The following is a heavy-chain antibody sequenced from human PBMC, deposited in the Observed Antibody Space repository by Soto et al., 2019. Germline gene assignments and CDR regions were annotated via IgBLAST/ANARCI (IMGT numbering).Heavy chain of an antibody. Sequence: GGSLRLSCAASGFTFRNYAMHWVRQAPGKGLECLAVIAYDGSNAFYRDSVKGRFTISRDNSKNTLYLHMNSLRSEDTGVYYCGRVVGEDFLVGVGARPGESGIDIGGKGTTVTVSS. J-gene: IGHJ6*04. CDR2: IAYDGSNA. D-gene: IGHD2-15*01. CDR3: GRVVGEDFLVGVGARPGESGIDI. V-gene: IGHV3-30-3*01. CDR1: GFTFRNYA.